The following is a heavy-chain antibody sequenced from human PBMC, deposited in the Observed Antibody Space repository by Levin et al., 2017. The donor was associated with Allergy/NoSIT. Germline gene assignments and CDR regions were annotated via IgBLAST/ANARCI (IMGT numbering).Heavy chain of an antibody. CDR1: GFTFGSYW. CDR3: AREEHTLVRGVTPFDY. D-gene: IGHD3-10*01. Sequence: QSGGSLRLSCAASGFTFGSYWMSWVRQAPGKGLEWVANIKQDGSEKYYVDSVKGRFTISRDNAKNSLSLQMNSLRAEDTAVYFCAREEHTLVRGVTPFDYWGQGTLVTVSS. V-gene: IGHV3-7*01. J-gene: IGHJ4*02. CDR2: IKQDGSEK.